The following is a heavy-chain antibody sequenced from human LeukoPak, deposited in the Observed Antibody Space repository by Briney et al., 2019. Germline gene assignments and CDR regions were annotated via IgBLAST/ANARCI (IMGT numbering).Heavy chain of an antibody. CDR2: IKHDGSDQ. D-gene: IGHD2-15*01. V-gene: IGHV3-7*01. CDR1: GFTFSNYW. Sequence: GGSLRLSCAASGFTFSNYWLTWVRQAPGKGLEWVANIKHDGSDQYYLDSVKGRFTISRDNAKNSLYLQMNSLRAEDTAVYYCARGYCSGSSCYSGFYFDYWGQGALVTVSS. J-gene: IGHJ4*02. CDR3: ARGYCSGSSCYSGFYFDY.